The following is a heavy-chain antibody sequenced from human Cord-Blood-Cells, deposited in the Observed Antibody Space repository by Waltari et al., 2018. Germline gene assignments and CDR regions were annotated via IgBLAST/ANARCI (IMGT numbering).Heavy chain of an antibody. CDR2: IYYSGST. V-gene: IGHV4-39*01. CDR1: GGSISSSSYY. Sequence: QLQLQESGPGLVKPSETLSLTCTVSGGSISSSSYYWGWIRQPPGKGLEWIGSIYYSGSTYYNPSLKSRVTISVDTSKIQFSLKLSSVTAADTAVYYCARQYYDSSGYYPFDYWGQGTLVTASS. J-gene: IGHJ4*02. D-gene: IGHD3-22*01. CDR3: ARQYYDSSGYYPFDY.